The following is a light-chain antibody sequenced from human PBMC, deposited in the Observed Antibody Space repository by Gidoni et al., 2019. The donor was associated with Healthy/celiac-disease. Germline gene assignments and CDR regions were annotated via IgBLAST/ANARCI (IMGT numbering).Light chain of an antibody. CDR3: YSAADNNLEG. CDR1: VLAKKY. J-gene: IGLJ2*01. CDR2: KDS. Sequence: SYELTQPSSVSSSPGQTARITCSGVVLAKKYARWFQQKPGQAPVLVIYKDSERPSGLPERFSGSSSGTTVTLTISGAQVEDKADYYCYSAADNNLEGFGGGTKLTVL. V-gene: IGLV3-27*01.